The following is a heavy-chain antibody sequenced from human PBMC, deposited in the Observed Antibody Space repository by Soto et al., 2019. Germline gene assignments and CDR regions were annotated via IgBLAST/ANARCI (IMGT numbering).Heavy chain of an antibody. Sequence: PGGSLRLSCAASGLTFSSYGMHWVRQAPGKGLEWVAVIWSDGSKKYYADSVKGRFTISRDNSKSTLFLQMNSLRAEDTAVYYCARDGSGNYCVDHWGQGTLVTVSS. J-gene: IGHJ4*02. CDR3: ARDGSGNYCVDH. D-gene: IGHD3-10*01. CDR1: GLTFSSYG. CDR2: IWSDGSKK. V-gene: IGHV3-33*01.